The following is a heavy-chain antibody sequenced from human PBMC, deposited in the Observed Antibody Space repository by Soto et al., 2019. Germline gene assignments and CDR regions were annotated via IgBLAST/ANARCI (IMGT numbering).Heavy chain of an antibody. Sequence: PSLIQCLPCTVAGGTISSHYWSWIRQPPRKGLEWMGYIYHSGRTTYNPPLKRPGPHSVDPSKDQFSLKLSSVTAADTAVYYCARGEERVAMPSGYWGQGTLVTVSS. CDR2: IYHSGRT. CDR3: ARGEERVAMPSGY. V-gene: IGHV4-59*11. D-gene: IGHD2-2*01. CDR1: GGTISSHY. J-gene: IGHJ4*02.